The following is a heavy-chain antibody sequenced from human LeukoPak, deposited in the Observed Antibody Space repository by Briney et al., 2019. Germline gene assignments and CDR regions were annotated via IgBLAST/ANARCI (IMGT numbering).Heavy chain of an antibody. CDR1: GGSISSGSYY. J-gene: IGHJ4*02. CDR2: IYYSGST. V-gene: IGHV4-39*01. CDR3: ASPTYYYGSGSYYPFDY. D-gene: IGHD3-10*01. Sequence: SETLSLTCTVSGGSISSGSYYWGWIRQPPGKGLEWIGSIYYSGSTYYNPSLKSRVTISVDTSKNQFSLKLSSVTAADTAVYYCASPTYYYGSGSYYPFDYWGQGTLVTVSS.